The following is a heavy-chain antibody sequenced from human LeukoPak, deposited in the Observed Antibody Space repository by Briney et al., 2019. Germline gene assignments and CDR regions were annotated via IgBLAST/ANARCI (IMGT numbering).Heavy chain of an antibody. CDR3: ATYRQVLLPFES. CDR1: GFIFSTYA. V-gene: IGHV3-23*01. Sequence: PGGTLRLSCVASGFIFSTYAMIWVRQPPGKGLEWVSSIFPSGGEIHYADSVRGRFTISRDNSKSTLSLQMNSLRVEDTAIYYCATYRQVLLPFESWGQGTLVTVSS. D-gene: IGHD2-8*02. CDR2: IFPSGGEI. J-gene: IGHJ4*02.